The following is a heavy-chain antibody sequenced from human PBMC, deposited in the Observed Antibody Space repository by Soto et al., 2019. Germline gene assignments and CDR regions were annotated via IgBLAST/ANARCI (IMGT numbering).Heavy chain of an antibody. D-gene: IGHD3-10*01. CDR1: GFIFGNNA. V-gene: IGHV3-30-3*01. Sequence: QVQLAESGGGVVQPGASLRLSCVASGFIFGNNALHWVRQAPGKGLEWLAGLSDDGTKTYYAESVKGRFTISRDNSKSTMLLQMSGLRPDDTAVYYCATDYLYYGEGVEFWGQGTLLTVSS. CDR2: LSDDGTKT. J-gene: IGHJ1*01. CDR3: ATDYLYYGEGVEF.